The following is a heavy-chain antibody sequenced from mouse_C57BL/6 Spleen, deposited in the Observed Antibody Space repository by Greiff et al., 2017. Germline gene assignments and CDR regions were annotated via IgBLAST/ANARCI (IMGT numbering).Heavy chain of an antibody. CDR1: GYTFTSYW. V-gene: IGHV1-55*01. CDR2: IYPGSGST. CDR3: ARALRLPFDV. D-gene: IGHD1-1*01. Sequence: QVQLQQPGAGLVKPGASVKMSCTASGYTFTSYWVTWVRQRPGQGLEWLGDIYPGSGSTNYTEMIKSKDTLTVDTSSSTAYMLLSSLTSEDAAVYYCARALRLPFDVWGTGTTVTVSS. J-gene: IGHJ1*03.